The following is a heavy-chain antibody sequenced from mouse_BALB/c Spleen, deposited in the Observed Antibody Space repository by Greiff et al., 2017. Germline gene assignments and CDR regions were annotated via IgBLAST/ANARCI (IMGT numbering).Heavy chain of an antibody. J-gene: IGHJ2*01. V-gene: IGHV5-17*02. Sequence: DVKLVESGGGLVQPGGSRKLSCAASGFTFSSFGMHWVRQAPEKGLEWVAYISSGSSTIYYADTVKGRFTISRDNPKNTLFLQMTSLRSEDTAMYYCARDRDYGRFFDYWGQGTTLTVSS. D-gene: IGHD1-1*01. CDR3: ARDRDYGRFFDY. CDR1: GFTFSSFG. CDR2: ISSGSSTI.